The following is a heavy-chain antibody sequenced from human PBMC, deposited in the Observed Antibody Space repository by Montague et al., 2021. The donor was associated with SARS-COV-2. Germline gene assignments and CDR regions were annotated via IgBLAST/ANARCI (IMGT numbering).Heavy chain of an antibody. V-gene: IGHV4-59*08. CDR2: VYYTGST. D-gene: IGHD1-26*01. CDR3: ARHDGSFASGSYPPFRYFDF. Sequence: SETLSLTCTVSGGSISTYYWSWIRQSPGKELEWIAYVYYTGSTNYDPSLKSRATISVDTSKNQFSLKLKSVTAADTAVYYCARHDGSFASGSYPPFRYFDFWGQGTLVTVSS. J-gene: IGHJ4*02. CDR1: GGSISTYY.